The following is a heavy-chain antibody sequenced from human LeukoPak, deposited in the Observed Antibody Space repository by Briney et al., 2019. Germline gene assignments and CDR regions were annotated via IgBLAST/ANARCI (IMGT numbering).Heavy chain of an antibody. J-gene: IGHJ4*02. CDR2: ISSSGSTI. CDR1: GFTFSSYE. Sequence: PGGSLRLSCAASGFTFSSYEMNWGRQAPGKGLEWVSYISSSGSTIYYAGSVKGRFTISRDNAKNSLYLQMTSLRAEDTAVYYCATLTYYYDGYWGQGALVTVSS. CDR3: ATLTYYYDGY. D-gene: IGHD3-22*01. V-gene: IGHV3-48*03.